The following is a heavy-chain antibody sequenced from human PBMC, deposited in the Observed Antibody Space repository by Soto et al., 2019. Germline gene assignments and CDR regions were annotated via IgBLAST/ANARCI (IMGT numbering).Heavy chain of an antibody. Sequence: SLSLTCTVSVGSISSGGYYWSWILQHPGKGLEWIGYIYYIGSTYYNPSLKSRVTISVDTSKNQFSLKLSSVTAADTAVYYCARPSGYYYYGMDVWGQGTTVTVSS. CDR3: ARPSGYYYYGMDV. CDR2: IYYIGST. D-gene: IGHD1-26*01. CDR1: VGSISSGGYY. V-gene: IGHV4-31*03. J-gene: IGHJ6*02.